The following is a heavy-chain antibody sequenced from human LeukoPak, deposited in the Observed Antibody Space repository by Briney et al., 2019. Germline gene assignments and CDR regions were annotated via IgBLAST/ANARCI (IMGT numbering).Heavy chain of an antibody. D-gene: IGHD3-22*01. J-gene: IGHJ4*02. CDR1: GFTFSTYW. Sequence: GGSLRLSCAASGFTFSTYWMSWVRQATGKGLEWVANIKQDGSKIYYVDSVKGRFTVSRDNAKKSLYLQMNRLRPEDMALYYCATGRYSSGFNSFVNWGQGTRVTVSS. CDR2: IKQDGSKI. CDR3: ATGRYSSGFNSFVN. V-gene: IGHV3-7*03.